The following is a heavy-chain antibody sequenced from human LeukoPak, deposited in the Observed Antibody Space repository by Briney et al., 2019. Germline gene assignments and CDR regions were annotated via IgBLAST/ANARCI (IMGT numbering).Heavy chain of an antibody. D-gene: IGHD6-19*01. CDR1: GGSVSSYY. Sequence: PSETLSLTCTVSGGSVSSYYWSRIRQPPGKGLEWIGSIYYSGSTYYNPSLKSRVTISVDTSKNQFSLKLSSVTAADTAVYYCARYGGGVAVAVPFDYWGQGTLVTVSS. CDR2: IYYSGST. V-gene: IGHV4-39*07. CDR3: ARYGGGVAVAVPFDY. J-gene: IGHJ4*02.